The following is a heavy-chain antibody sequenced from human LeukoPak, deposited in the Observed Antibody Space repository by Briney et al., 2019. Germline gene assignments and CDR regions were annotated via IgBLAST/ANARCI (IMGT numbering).Heavy chain of an antibody. CDR2: IYYRGST. Sequence: PSETLSLTCTVSGGSISSYYWSWIRQPPGKGPEWIGYIYYRGSTNYNPSLKSRVTISVDTSKNQFSLKLSSVTAADTAVYYCARASIAAAGIDYWGQGTLVTVSS. D-gene: IGHD6-13*01. CDR3: ARASIAAAGIDY. J-gene: IGHJ4*02. CDR1: GGSISSYY. V-gene: IGHV4-59*01.